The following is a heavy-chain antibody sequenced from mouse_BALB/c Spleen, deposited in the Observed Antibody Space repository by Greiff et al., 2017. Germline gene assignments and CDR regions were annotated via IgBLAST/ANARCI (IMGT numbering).Heavy chain of an antibody. Sequence: VQLQQSGAELVRPGSSVKISCKASGYAFSSYWMNWVKQRPGQGLEWIGQIYPGDGDTNYNGKFKGKATLTADKSSSTAYMQLSSLTSEDSAVYFCARSPYDYDYFDYWGQGTTLTVSS. V-gene: IGHV1-80*01. D-gene: IGHD2-4*01. J-gene: IGHJ2*01. CDR2: IYPGDGDT. CDR1: GYAFSSYW. CDR3: ARSPYDYDYFDY.